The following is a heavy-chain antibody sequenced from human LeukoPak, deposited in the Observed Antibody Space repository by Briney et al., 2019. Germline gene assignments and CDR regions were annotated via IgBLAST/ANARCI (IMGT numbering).Heavy chain of an antibody. V-gene: IGHV3-64*05. D-gene: IGHD1-14*01. CDR1: AFTFSSYA. CDR3: VKDAGNSFDY. CDR2: IGSNGESS. Sequence: GVTLCFSGSAYAFTFSSYAMHWVRQAPGQGLKYVSTIGSNGESSYYKDSVKGTFTLSRDNTKNTLYVQMSSLRPEDTAVYYCVKDAGNSFDYWGQGTLVTVSS. J-gene: IGHJ4*02.